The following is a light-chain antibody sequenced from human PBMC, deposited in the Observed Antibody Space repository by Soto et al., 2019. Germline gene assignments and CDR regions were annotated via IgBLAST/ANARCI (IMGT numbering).Light chain of an antibody. CDR3: QQYGKSTQIT. J-gene: IGKJ5*01. CDR2: GAY. CDR1: QSVRSSY. Sequence: DIVMTQPPLSLSVTPGQPAAISCRSSQSVRSSYLAWYQQEHGQAPRLIIYGAYSRANGIPDRFSGSGSGTDFSLTISRLEPEDFAVYYCQQYGKSTQITFGQGTRLE. V-gene: IGKV3-20*01.